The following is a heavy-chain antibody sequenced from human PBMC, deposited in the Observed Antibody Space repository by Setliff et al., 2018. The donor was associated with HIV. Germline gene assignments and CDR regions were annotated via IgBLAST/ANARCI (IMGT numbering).Heavy chain of an antibody. CDR2: ISAYNGNT. CDR1: GYTFTSYG. V-gene: IGHV1-18*01. Sequence: ASVKVSCKASGYTFTSYGISWVRQAPGQGLEWMGWISAYNGNTNCAQKLQGRVTMTTDTSTSTAYMELRSLRSDDTAVYYCARDPPVFMVRGAYNWFDPWGQGTLVTVSS. D-gene: IGHD3-10*01. J-gene: IGHJ5*02. CDR3: ARDPPVFMVRGAYNWFDP.